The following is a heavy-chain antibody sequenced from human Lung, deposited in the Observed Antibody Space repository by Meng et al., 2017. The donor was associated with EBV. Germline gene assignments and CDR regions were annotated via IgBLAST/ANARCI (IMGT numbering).Heavy chain of an antibody. J-gene: IGHJ4*02. D-gene: IGHD6-13*01. V-gene: IGHV1-46*03. Sequence: HVHLVQPRAGVQKPGASVKVSCQASGNPCTSFYWNWVRQATGQGREWTGIINPSGGTTSDAQKFQGRVTMTRDTSTSTVYMELSSLRPEDTAVYYCARGHFRGSSWFDYWGQGTLVTVSS. CDR2: INPSGGTT. CDR1: GNPCTSFY. CDR3: ARGHFRGSSWFDY.